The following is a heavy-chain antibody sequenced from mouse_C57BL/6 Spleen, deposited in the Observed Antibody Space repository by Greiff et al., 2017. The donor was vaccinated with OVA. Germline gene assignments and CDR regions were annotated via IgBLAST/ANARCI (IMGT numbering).Heavy chain of an antibody. J-gene: IGHJ1*03. CDR2: IYPGSGST. V-gene: IGHV1-55*01. Sequence: VQLQQPGAELVKPGASVKLSCKASGYTFTSYWMHWVKQRPGRGLEWIGDIYPGSGSTNYNEKFKSKATLTVDTSSSTAYMQLSSLTSEDSAVYYCARSGNRYWYFDVWGTGTTVTVSS. CDR3: ARSGNRYWYFDV. D-gene: IGHD1-3*01. CDR1: GYTFTSYW.